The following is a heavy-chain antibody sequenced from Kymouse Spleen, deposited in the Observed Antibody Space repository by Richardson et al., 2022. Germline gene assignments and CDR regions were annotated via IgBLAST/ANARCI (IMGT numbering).Heavy chain of an antibody. V-gene: IGHV4-34*01. J-gene: IGHJ6*02. CDR3: ARGAYYYDSSGYYSYYYYYGMDV. CDR2: INHSGST. CDR1: GGSFSGYY. D-gene: IGHD3-22*01. Sequence: QVQLQQWGAGLLKPSETLSLTCAVYGGSFSGYYWSWIRQPPGKGLEWIGEINHSGSTNYNPSLKSRVTISVDTSKNQFSLKLSSVTAADTAVYYCARGAYYYDSSGYYSYYYYYGMDVWGQGTTVTVSS.